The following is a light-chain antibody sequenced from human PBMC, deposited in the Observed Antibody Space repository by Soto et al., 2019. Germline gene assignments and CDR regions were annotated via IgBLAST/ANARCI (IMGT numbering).Light chain of an antibody. CDR2: GAS. Sequence: EIVLTQSPGTLSLSPGERATLSCRASQSVSSSYLAWYQQKPGQAPRLLIYGASSRATGIPDRFSGSGSGTDFTLTISRLEPEDFAVYYCQQYGSSPLSTFGQGTKVDIK. CDR3: QQYGSSPLST. J-gene: IGKJ1*01. CDR1: QSVSSSY. V-gene: IGKV3-20*01.